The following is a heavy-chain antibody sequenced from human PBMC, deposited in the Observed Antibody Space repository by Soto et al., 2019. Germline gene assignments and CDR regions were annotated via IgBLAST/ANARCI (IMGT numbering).Heavy chain of an antibody. D-gene: IGHD3-22*01. CDR3: AKDLEYDSTSFYAMDG. Sequence: QVQLVESGGGMVQPGRSLRLSCAASGVSFNRYGMHWVRQAPGKGLEWVAAITYDGSDQYYAASVKGRCTISRDNPKNTLSLQMNSLRVEDTAVYFCAKDLEYDSTSFYAMDGWGQGTTVTVS. V-gene: IGHV3-30*18. CDR1: GVSFNRYG. J-gene: IGHJ6*02. CDR2: ITYDGSDQ.